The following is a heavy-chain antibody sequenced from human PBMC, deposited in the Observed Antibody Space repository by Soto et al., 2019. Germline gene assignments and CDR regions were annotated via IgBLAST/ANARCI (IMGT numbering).Heavy chain of an antibody. CDR3: ARRGRWLPLEY. V-gene: IGHV4-31*03. CDR1: GGSISSGGYY. D-gene: IGHD5-12*01. CDR2: IYYSGST. J-gene: IGHJ4*02. Sequence: QVQLQESGPGLVKPSQTLSLTCTVSGGSISSGGYYWSWIRRHPGKGLEWIGYIYYSGSTYYNPSLKTRVTISVDTSKNQFSLKLSSVTAADTAVDYCARRGRWLPLEYWGQGTLVTVSS.